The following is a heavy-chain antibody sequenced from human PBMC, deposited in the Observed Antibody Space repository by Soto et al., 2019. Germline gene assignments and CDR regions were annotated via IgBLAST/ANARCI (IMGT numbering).Heavy chain of an antibody. CDR1: GFSFSSSW. V-gene: IGHV3-74*01. D-gene: IGHD6-19*01. Sequence: EVQLVESGGGLIQPGGSLRISCAASGFSFSSSWMHWVRQAPGKGLVWVSRINSDGSTTNYADSVKGRFTISRDNAKNTLYLQMNRLRAEDTAVYYCARGPSGWYGYDYWGQGTLVTVSS. CDR3: ARGPSGWYGYDY. CDR2: INSDGSTT. J-gene: IGHJ4*02.